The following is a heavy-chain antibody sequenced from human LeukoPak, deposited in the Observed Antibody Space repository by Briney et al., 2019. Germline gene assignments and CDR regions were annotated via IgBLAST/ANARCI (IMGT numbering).Heavy chain of an antibody. CDR1: GGSISSYY. Sequence: ASETLSLTCTVSGGSISSYYWSWIRQPPGKGLEWIGYIYYSGSTNYNPSLKSRVTISVDTSKNQFSLKLSSVTAADTAVYYCARATGASDCSSINCYLDYWGQGTLVTVSS. D-gene: IGHD2-2*01. J-gene: IGHJ4*02. CDR2: IYYSGST. CDR3: ARATGASDCSSINCYLDY. V-gene: IGHV4-59*01.